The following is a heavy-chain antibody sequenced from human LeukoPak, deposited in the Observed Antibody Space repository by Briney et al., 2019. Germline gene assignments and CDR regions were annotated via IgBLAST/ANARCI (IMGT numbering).Heavy chain of an antibody. CDR3: AGGLAAAHYYYYMDV. Sequence: GGSLRLSCAASGFTFSSYEMNWVRQAPGKGPEWVSYISSSGSTIYYTDSVKGRFTISRDNAKNSLYLQMNSLRAEDTAVYYCAGGLAAAHYYYYMDVWGKGTTVTVSS. J-gene: IGHJ6*03. CDR1: GFTFSSYE. V-gene: IGHV3-48*03. D-gene: IGHD6-13*01. CDR2: ISSSGSTI.